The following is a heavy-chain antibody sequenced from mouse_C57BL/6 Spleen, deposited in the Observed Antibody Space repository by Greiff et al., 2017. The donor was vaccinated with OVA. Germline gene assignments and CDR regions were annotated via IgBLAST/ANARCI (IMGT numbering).Heavy chain of an antibody. CDR3: ARPGRLRGAYYAMDY. D-gene: IGHD2-4*01. V-gene: IGHV5-17*01. CDR2: ISSGSSTI. Sequence: EVKVVESGGGLVKPGGSLKLSCAASGFTFSDYGMHWVRQAPEKGLEWVAYISSGSSTIYYADTVKGRFTISRDNAKNTLFLQMTSLRSEDTAMYYCARPGRLRGAYYAMDYWGQGTSVTVSS. CDR1: GFTFSDYG. J-gene: IGHJ4*01.